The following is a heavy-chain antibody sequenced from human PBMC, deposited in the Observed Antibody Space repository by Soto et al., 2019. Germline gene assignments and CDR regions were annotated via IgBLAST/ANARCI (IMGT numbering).Heavy chain of an antibody. J-gene: IGHJ3*02. Sequence: QVQLVESGGGVVQSGGYLKLSCAASGFAFDAYNIHWFRQAPGKGLEWVAFVWYDGSNEYYSDAVKGRFTVSRDNSKNSLYLELNSLRAEDTAVYYCARDIYESGWTGTFDSWGQWTRVTVSS. CDR3: ARDIYESGWTGTFDS. D-gene: IGHD6-19*01. V-gene: IGHV3-33*01. CDR2: VWYDGSNE. CDR1: GFAFDAYN.